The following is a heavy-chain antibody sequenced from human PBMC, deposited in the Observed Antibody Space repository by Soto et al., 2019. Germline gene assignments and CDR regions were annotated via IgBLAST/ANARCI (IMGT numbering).Heavy chain of an antibody. J-gene: IGHJ1*01. D-gene: IGHD2-8*01. Sequence: SETLSLTCTVSGGSISAGGYYWSWIRQHPGKGLECIGYIYYSGTTYYNPSLKSRVTISVDASKSQFSLNLSSVTAADTAVYYCGTKGGYYGTSGPKILPHWGQGTLVTVSS. CDR2: IYYSGTT. V-gene: IGHV4-31*03. CDR3: GTKGGYYGTSGPKILPH. CDR1: GGSISAGGYY.